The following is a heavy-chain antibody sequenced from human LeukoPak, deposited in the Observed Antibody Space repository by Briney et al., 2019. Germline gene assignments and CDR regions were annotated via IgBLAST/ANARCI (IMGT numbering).Heavy chain of an antibody. Sequence: QTGGSLRLSCAASGFTFSSYWMHWVRQAPGKGLVWVSRINSDGSSTSYADSVKGRFTISRDNAKNLLYLQMNSLRADDTAVYYCARKGGPTTYGKYYYYMDVWGKGTTVTISS. CDR2: INSDGSST. D-gene: IGHD1-26*01. CDR3: ARKGGPTTYGKYYYYMDV. CDR1: GFTFSSYW. V-gene: IGHV3-74*01. J-gene: IGHJ6*03.